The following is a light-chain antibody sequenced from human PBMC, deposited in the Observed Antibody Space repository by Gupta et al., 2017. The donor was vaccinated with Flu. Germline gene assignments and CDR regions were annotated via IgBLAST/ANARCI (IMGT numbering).Light chain of an antibody. Sequence: QSALTQPASVSGSPGQSITISCTGTSSDVGRYNYVSCYQHHPGKAPKLMIYEVNNRPSGISNRFSASKSGNTASLTISGLQAEDEADYYCSSYTSSSTWVFGGGTSLTVL. J-gene: IGLJ3*02. CDR1: SSDVGRYNY. CDR3: SSYTSSSTWV. V-gene: IGLV2-14*01. CDR2: EVN.